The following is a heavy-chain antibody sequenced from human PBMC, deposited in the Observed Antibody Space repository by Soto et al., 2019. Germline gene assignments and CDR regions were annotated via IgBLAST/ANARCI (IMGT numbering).Heavy chain of an antibody. CDR3: ARGRNKHDSAIDY. V-gene: IGHV3-21*01. D-gene: IGHD3-16*01. Sequence: EVQLVESGGGLVKPGGTLRLSCAASGFTFSSYSVNWVRQAPGKGLEWVSSIRSRRSDIYDADSLKGRFTISRDNAKNSLYLQMNSLRVEDTAVYYCARGRNKHDSAIDYWGQGTLVTVSS. CDR2: IRSRRSDI. CDR1: GFTFSSYS. J-gene: IGHJ4*02.